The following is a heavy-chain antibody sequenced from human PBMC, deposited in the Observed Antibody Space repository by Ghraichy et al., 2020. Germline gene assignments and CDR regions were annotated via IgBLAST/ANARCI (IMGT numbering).Heavy chain of an antibody. J-gene: IGHJ6*02. Sequence: GSLRLSCAASGFTFSNAWMSWVRQAPGKGLEWVGRIKSKTDGGTTDYAAPVKGRFTISRDDSKNTLYLQMNSLKTEDTAVYYCTTDPGGGAIVYYYGMDVWGQGTTVTVSS. D-gene: IGHD3-16*01. CDR2: IKSKTDGGTT. CDR1: GFTFSNAW. V-gene: IGHV3-15*01. CDR3: TTDPGGGAIVYYYGMDV.